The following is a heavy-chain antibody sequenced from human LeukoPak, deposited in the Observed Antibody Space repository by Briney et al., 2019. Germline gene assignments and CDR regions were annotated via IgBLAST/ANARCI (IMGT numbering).Heavy chain of an antibody. CDR3: ARRPRAGWFDP. Sequence: SETLSLTCTVSGGSISSSSYYWCWVRQPPGKGLEGINSIYYSGSTYFNPSLNSRVTISVDTSKNQFSLKLSSVPAADTAVYYCARRPRAGWFDPWGQGTLVTVYS. V-gene: IGHV4-39*01. CDR1: GGSISSSSYY. CDR2: IYYSGST. J-gene: IGHJ5*02.